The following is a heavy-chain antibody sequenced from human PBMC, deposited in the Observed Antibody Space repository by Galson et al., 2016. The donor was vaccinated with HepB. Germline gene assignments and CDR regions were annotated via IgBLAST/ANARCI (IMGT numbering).Heavy chain of an antibody. CDR3: AHRRTSADYGSGKDHYFDY. Sequence: PALVTPTQTLTLTCTFSGFSLRTSGVGVGWIRQSPGNALEWLALSYLNDDKRYSPSLKIRLTITKDTPKYQVVLTLTNMDPVDTATYYCAHRRTSADYGSGKDHYFDYWGQGTLVTVAS. J-gene: IGHJ4*02. CDR1: GFSLRTSGVG. V-gene: IGHV2-5*01. CDR2: SYLNDDK. D-gene: IGHD3-10*01.